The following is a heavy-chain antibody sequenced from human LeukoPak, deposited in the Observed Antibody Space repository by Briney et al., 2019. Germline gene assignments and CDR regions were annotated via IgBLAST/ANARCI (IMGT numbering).Heavy chain of an antibody. CDR3: ARDIVGATSTYNWFDP. V-gene: IGHV1-69*13. CDR1: GGTFSSYA. Sequence: ASVKVSCKASGGTFSSYAISWVRQASGQGLEWMGGIIPIFGTANYAQKFQGRVTITADESTSTAYMELSSLRSEDTAVYYCARDIVGATSTYNWFDPWGQGTLVTVSS. J-gene: IGHJ5*02. CDR2: IIPIFGTA. D-gene: IGHD1-26*01.